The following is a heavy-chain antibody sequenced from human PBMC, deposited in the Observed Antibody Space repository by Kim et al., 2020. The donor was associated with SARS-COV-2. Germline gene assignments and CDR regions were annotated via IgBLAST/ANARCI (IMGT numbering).Heavy chain of an antibody. V-gene: IGHV3-66*01. CDR2: IYSGGST. D-gene: IGHD1-26*01. Sequence: GGSLRLSCAASGFTVSSNYMSWVRQAPGKGLEWVSVIYSGGSTYYADSVKGRFTISRDNSKNTLYLQMNSLRAEDTAVYYCARDWELTDKYYYGMDVWGQGTTVTVSS. CDR1: GFTVSSNY. J-gene: IGHJ6*02. CDR3: ARDWELTDKYYYGMDV.